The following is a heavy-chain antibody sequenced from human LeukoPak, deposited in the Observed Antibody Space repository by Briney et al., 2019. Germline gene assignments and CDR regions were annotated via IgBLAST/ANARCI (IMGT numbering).Heavy chain of an antibody. J-gene: IGHJ4*02. V-gene: IGHV3-53*01. CDR2: IYSGGST. D-gene: IGHD3-22*01. CDR3: AREKYYYDSSGYYHLYYFDY. CDR1: GFTVSSNY. Sequence: GGSLRLSCAASGFTVSSNYMSWVRQAPGKGLEWVSVIYSGGSTYYADSVKGRFTISRDNSKNTLYLQMNSLRAEDTAVYYCAREKYYYDSSGYYHLYYFDYWGQGTLVTVSS.